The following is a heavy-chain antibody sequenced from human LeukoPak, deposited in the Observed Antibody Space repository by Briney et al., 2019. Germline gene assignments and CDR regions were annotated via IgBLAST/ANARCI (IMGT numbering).Heavy chain of an antibody. D-gene: IGHD2-15*01. CDR2: IYYSGST. CDR3: AREAYCSGGSCYSWDAFDI. CDR1: GGSISSGDYY. Sequence: LQTLSLTCTVSGGSISSGDYYWSWIRQPPGKGLEWIGYIYYSGSTYYNPSLKSRVTISVDTSKNQFSLKLSSVTAADTAVYYCAREAYCSGGSCYSWDAFDIWGQGTMVTVSS. J-gene: IGHJ3*02. V-gene: IGHV4-30-4*01.